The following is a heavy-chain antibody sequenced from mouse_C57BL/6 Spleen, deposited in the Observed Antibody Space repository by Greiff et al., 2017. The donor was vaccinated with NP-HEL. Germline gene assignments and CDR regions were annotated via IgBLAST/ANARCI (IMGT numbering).Heavy chain of an antibody. CDR1: GYAFSSSW. D-gene: IGHD1-1*01. J-gene: IGHJ4*01. CDR2: IYPGDGDT. Sequence: QVQLQQSGPELVKPGASVKISCKASGYAFSSSWMNWVKQRPGKGLEWIGRIYPGDGDTNYNGKFKGKATLTADKSSSTAYMQLSSLTSEDSAVYFCARTGYGSRAMDYWGQGTSVTVSS. V-gene: IGHV1-82*01. CDR3: ARTGYGSRAMDY.